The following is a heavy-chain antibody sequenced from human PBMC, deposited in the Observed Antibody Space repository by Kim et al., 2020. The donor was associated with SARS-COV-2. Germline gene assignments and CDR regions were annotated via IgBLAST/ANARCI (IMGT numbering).Heavy chain of an antibody. CDR1: TYTFSIYW. CDR2: IKPDGSEK. Sequence: GGSLRLSCAASTYTFSIYWMTWVRQAPGKGLEWVANIKPDGSEKYYVDSLKGRFTISRDNAKKSLYLQMNDLRAEDTAVYYCATSVLADRPGFDFWGQGT. D-gene: IGHD6-6*01. V-gene: IGHV3-7*01. CDR3: ATSVLADRPGFDF. J-gene: IGHJ4*02.